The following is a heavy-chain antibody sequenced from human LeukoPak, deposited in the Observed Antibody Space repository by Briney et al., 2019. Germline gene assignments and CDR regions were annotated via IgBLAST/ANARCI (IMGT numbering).Heavy chain of an antibody. Sequence: SVKVSCKASGGTFSSYAISWVRQAPGQGLEWMGGIIPIFGTANYAQKFQGRVTITADESTSTAYMELSSLRSEDTAVYYCVRLSVPAAINWFDPWGQGTLVTVSS. CDR3: VRLSVPAAINWFDP. V-gene: IGHV1-69*01. J-gene: IGHJ5*02. CDR2: IIPIFGTA. CDR1: GGTFSSYA. D-gene: IGHD2-2*01.